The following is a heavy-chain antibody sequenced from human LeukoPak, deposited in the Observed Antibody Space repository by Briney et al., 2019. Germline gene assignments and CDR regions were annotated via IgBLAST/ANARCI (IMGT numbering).Heavy chain of an antibody. CDR3: ARFGTAGYYVSGSPYGMDV. CDR2: INHSGRT. V-gene: IGHV4-34*01. J-gene: IGHJ6*02. D-gene: IGHD3-10*01. Sequence: SETLSLTCAVYGGSFSGYYWSWVRQPPGKGLEWDGEINHSGRTNYNTALKSRVTISVDTSKNQFSLKLSSVTAADTAVYYWARFGTAGYYVSGSPYGMDVWGQGTTVTVS. CDR1: GGSFSGYY.